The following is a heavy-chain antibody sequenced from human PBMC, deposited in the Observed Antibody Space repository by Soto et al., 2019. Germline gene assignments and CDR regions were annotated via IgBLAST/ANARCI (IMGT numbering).Heavy chain of an antibody. CDR2: IYYSGST. CDR1: GGSISIGGYY. CDR3: ARDFGHGMDV. D-gene: IGHD3-3*01. V-gene: IGHV4-31*03. Sequence: SETLSLTCTVSGGSISIGGYYWSWIRQHPGKGLEWIGYIYYSGSTYYNPSLKSRVTISVDTSKNQFSLKLSSVTAADTAVYYCARDFGHGMDVWGQGTTVTVSS. J-gene: IGHJ6*02.